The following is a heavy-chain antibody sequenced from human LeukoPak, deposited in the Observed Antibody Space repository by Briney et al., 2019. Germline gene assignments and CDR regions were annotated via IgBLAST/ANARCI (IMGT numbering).Heavy chain of an antibody. Sequence: SETLSLICTVSGGSISSSSYYWGWLRQPPGKGLEWIGSIDYSGSIYYNPSLKSRVTISVDTSKNQFSLKLSSVTAADTAVYYCARGGMLFGESHFDYWGQGTLVTVSS. CDR2: IDYSGSI. D-gene: IGHD3-10*02. V-gene: IGHV4-39*07. CDR1: GGSISSSSYY. CDR3: ARGGMLFGESHFDY. J-gene: IGHJ4*02.